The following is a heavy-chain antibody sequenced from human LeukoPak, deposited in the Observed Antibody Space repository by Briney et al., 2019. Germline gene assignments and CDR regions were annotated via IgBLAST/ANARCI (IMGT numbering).Heavy chain of an antibody. J-gene: IGHJ4*02. D-gene: IGHD6-19*01. CDR2: IFGSGGSA. CDR3: AKTTTGYSSGRYPGWPADS. V-gene: IGHV3-23*01. Sequence: GGSLRLSCAASGFTFNTYAMYWVRQAPGKGLEWVSGIFGSGGSAHYADSVKGRFTISRDNSKDTVYLQMNSLRAEDTAVYYCAKTTTGYSSGRYPGWPADSWGQGALVTVSS. CDR1: GFTFNTYA.